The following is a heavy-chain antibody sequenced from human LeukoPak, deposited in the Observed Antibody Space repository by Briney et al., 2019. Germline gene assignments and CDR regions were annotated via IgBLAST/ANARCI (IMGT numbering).Heavy chain of an antibody. V-gene: IGHV4-30-2*01. J-gene: IGHJ4*02. D-gene: IGHD3-10*01. Sequence: PSQTPSLTSAVSVGSLTIALYSSSCTRHPPRKCLELTVYIYHSTITYYNPSLKSQVTISVDRPKNQFSLKLSAVTAADTAVYYCARVSGLLGMFAYWGQGTLVTVSS. CDR3: ARVSGLLGMFAY. CDR1: VGSLTIALYS. CDR2: IYHSTIT.